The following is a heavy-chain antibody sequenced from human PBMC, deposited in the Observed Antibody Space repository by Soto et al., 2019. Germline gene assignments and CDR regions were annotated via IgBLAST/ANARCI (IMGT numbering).Heavy chain of an antibody. V-gene: IGHV4-30-2*01. CDR2: VSHIGST. CDR3: ARGVWGRPYYYHALDV. Sequence: QLQLQESASGLVKPSQTLSLTCAVSGGSVSSGDYSWTWIRQPAGKCLEWIGYVSHIGSTYYNPSLKTRVTVSLDKSKNQFSLKLTSVTAADSAVYFCARGVWGRPYYYHALDVWGHGTTVTVSS. J-gene: IGHJ6*02. CDR1: GGSVSSGDYS. D-gene: IGHD3-16*01.